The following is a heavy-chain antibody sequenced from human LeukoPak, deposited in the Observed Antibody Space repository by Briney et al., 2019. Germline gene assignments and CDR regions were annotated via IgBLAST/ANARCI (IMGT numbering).Heavy chain of an antibody. D-gene: IGHD6-19*01. CDR2: ISNSGGTT. V-gene: IGHV3-23*01. J-gene: IGHJ4*02. CDR1: GFTFSNYA. Sequence: GGSLRLSCAASGFTFSNYALNWVRQAPGKGLEWVSGISNSGGTTYYADSVKDRFTISRDNSKSTLYLQMNSLRAEDTAVYYCARDFLQWLVLSGVVYWGQGTLVTVSS. CDR3: ARDFLQWLVLSGVVY.